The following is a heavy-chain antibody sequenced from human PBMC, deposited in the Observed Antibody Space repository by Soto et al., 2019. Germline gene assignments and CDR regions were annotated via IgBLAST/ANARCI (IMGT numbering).Heavy chain of an antibody. CDR1: GGSISSSSYY. V-gene: IGHV4-39*07. J-gene: IGHJ4*02. Sequence: SETLSLTCTVSGGSISSSSYYWGWIRQPPGKELEWLGSIYYSGSTYYNPSLKSRDTISVDTSKNQFSLKLSSVTAADTAVYYCARAPRMKHRYPSSFVFRCQATLLTGFS. CDR2: IYYSGST. CDR3: ARAPRMKHRYPSSFVF. D-gene: IGHD3-16*02.